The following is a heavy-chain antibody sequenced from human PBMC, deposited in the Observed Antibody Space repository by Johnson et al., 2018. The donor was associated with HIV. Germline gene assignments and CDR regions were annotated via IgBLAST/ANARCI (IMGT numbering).Heavy chain of an antibody. D-gene: IGHD6-13*01. Sequence: VQLVESGGGLVQPGRSLRLSCAASGFTFDDYAMHWVRQAPGQGLEWVSGISWNSGSIGYADSVKGRFTISSDNAKNSLYLQMNSLRAEDTAVYYCARDDTGYSSSFDAFDVWGQGTMVTVSS. CDR1: GFTFDDYA. CDR2: ISWNSGSI. CDR3: ARDDTGYSSSFDAFDV. J-gene: IGHJ3*01. V-gene: IGHV3-9*01.